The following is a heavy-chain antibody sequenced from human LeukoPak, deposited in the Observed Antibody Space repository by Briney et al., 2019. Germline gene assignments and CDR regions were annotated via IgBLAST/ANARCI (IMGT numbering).Heavy chain of an antibody. V-gene: IGHV1-2*02. D-gene: IGHD4-23*01. J-gene: IGHJ4*02. CDR1: GYIFTSYG. Sequence: ASVKVSFKASGYIFTSYGISWVRQAPGQGLEWMGWINPNSGGTNYAQKFQGRVTMTRDTSISTAYMELSRLRSDNTAVYYCARDLYGGTSATFAYWGQGTLVTVSS. CDR2: INPNSGGT. CDR3: ARDLYGGTSATFAY.